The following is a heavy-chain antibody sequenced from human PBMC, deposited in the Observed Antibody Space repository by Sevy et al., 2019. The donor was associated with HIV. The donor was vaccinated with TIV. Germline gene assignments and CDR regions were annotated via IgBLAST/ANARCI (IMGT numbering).Heavy chain of an antibody. D-gene: IGHD6-19*01. Sequence: ASVKVSCKASGGTFSSYAISWVRQAPGQGLEWMGGIIPIFGTANYAQKFQGRVTITAYKSTSTAYMELISLRSEDTAVYYCARYRRATGYSSGWYPNWFDPWGQGTLVTVSS. CDR3: ARYRRATGYSSGWYPNWFDP. CDR2: IIPIFGTA. V-gene: IGHV1-69*06. J-gene: IGHJ5*02. CDR1: GGTFSSYA.